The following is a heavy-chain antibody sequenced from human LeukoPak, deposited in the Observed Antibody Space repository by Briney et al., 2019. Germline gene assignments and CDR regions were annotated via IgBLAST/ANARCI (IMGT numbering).Heavy chain of an antibody. V-gene: IGHV4-4*07. J-gene: IGHJ5*02. Sequence: PSGTLSLTCTVSGGSISSYYWSWIRQPAGKGLEWIGRIYTSGSTYYNPSLKSRVTMSTDTSKNQFPLKLSSVTAADTAVYYCARESELFFLGVGVVPAAMVSWFDPWGQGTLVTVSS. CDR2: IYTSGST. D-gene: IGHD2-2*01. CDR1: GGSISSYY. CDR3: ARESELFFLGVGVVPAAMVSWFDP.